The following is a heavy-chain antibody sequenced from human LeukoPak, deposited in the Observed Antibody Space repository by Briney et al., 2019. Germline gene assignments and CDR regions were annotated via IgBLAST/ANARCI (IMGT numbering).Heavy chain of an antibody. CDR3: ARVGVGALDY. CDR2: ISYDGSNK. Sequence: GRSLRLSCAASGFTLSSYAMHWVRQAPGKGLEWVAVISYDGSNKYYADSVKGRFTISRDNSKNTLYLQMNSLRAEDTAVYYCARVGVGALDYWGQGTLVTVSS. CDR1: GFTLSSYA. D-gene: IGHD1-26*01. V-gene: IGHV3-30*04. J-gene: IGHJ4*02.